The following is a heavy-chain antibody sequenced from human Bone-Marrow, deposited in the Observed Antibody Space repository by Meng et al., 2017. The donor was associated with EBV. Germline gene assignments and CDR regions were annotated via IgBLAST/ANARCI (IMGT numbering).Heavy chain of an antibody. J-gene: IGHJ5*02. V-gene: IGHV4-59*01. Sequence: QVPLPASGPGLVKPSETLSLTCSVSGGSINNYYWSWIRQPPGKGLEWIGYIYYSGSTTYNPSLKSRVTISVDTSKNQFSLKLSSVTAADTAVYYCARGENWGGWFDPWGQGTLVTVSS. D-gene: IGHD7-27*01. CDR1: GGSINNYY. CDR2: IYYSGST. CDR3: ARGENWGGWFDP.